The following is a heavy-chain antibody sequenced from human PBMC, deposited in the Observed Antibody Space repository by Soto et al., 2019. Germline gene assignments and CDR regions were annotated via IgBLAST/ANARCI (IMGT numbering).Heavy chain of an antibody. Sequence: SETLSLTCTVSGGSISSYYWSWIRQSPGKGLEWIGYIYYSGSTNYNPSLKSRVTISVDTSKNQFSLKLSSVTAADTAVYYCARMYCSSTSCYDYYYYGMDVWGQGTTVTVSS. D-gene: IGHD2-2*01. V-gene: IGHV4-59*01. CDR2: IYYSGST. J-gene: IGHJ6*02. CDR1: GGSISSYY. CDR3: ARMYCSSTSCYDYYYYGMDV.